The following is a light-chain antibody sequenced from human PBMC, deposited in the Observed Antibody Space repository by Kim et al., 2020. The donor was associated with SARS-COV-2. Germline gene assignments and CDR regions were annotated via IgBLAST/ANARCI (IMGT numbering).Light chain of an antibody. CDR2: AAS. J-gene: IGKJ1*01. CDR3: QKCDSATWT. CDR1: QDISNY. Sequence: DIQMTQSPSSLSASVGDRATITCRASQDISNYLAWFQLKPGKAPKLLIYAASALQPGVPSRFSGSGSGTDFTLTVTSLQPEDVATYYCQKCDSATWTFGQGTKVDIK. V-gene: IGKV1-27*01.